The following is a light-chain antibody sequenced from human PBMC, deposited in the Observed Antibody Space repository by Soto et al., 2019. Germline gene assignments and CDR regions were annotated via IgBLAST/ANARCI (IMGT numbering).Light chain of an antibody. CDR2: AVS. J-gene: IGLJ1*01. CDR3: SSYTSSSTPYV. Sequence: QSALTQPASVSGSPGQSITISCTGTSSDVGGYNFVYWYQQHPGKAPKLMIYAVSNRPSGVSNRFSGSKSGNTASLTISGLQAEDEADYYCSSYTSSSTPYVFGTGTKLTVL. CDR1: SSDVGGYNF. V-gene: IGLV2-14*01.